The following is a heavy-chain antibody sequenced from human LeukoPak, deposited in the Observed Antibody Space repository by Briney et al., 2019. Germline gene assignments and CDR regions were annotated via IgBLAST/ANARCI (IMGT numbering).Heavy chain of an antibody. V-gene: IGHV3-23*01. J-gene: IGHJ4*02. CDR3: ARVGLGYNGYEMEWAEIDS. Sequence: GGSLRLSCAASGFTFSSYAMSWVRQAPGKGLEWVSAISGSGGSTYYADSVKGRFTISRDNSKNTLYLQMNSLRAEDTAVYYCARVGLGYNGYEMEWAEIDSWGQGTLVTVSS. CDR2: ISGSGGST. D-gene: IGHD5-12*01. CDR1: GFTFSSYA.